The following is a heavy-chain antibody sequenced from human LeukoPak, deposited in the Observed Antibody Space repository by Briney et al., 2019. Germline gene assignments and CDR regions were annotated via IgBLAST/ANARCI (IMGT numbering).Heavy chain of an antibody. D-gene: IGHD3-22*01. CDR2: ISGSGSII. Sequence: GGSLRLSCAASGFTLSDYYKNWIRQAPGKGLEWVSYISGSGSIIYYADSVKGRFTISRDNAKQSLYLQMNSLRAEDTAVYYCAREGGTYYYDSAGRAFDIWGQGTMVTVSS. J-gene: IGHJ3*02. CDR3: AREGGTYYYDSAGRAFDI. CDR1: GFTLSDYY. V-gene: IGHV3-11*01.